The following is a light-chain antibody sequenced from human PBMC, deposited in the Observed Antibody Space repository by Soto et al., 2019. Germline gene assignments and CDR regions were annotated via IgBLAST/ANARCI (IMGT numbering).Light chain of an antibody. CDR2: VAS. CDR3: QQYGGSPQT. Sequence: EIVLPQFPGALSLSPGERATLSCRASQSVSNYLAWYQQKPGQAPRLLIYVASSRATGIPDRFSGSGSGTDFTLTISRLEPEDFAVYYCQQYGGSPQTFGQGTKVDIK. J-gene: IGKJ1*01. CDR1: QSVSNY. V-gene: IGKV3-20*01.